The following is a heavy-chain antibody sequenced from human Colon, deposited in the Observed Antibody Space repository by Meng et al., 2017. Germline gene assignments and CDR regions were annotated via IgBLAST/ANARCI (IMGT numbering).Heavy chain of an antibody. D-gene: IGHD1-7*01. Sequence: QVQLQESGPGRVKPSGTLSLTCTVSGASISSDIWWSWVRQPPGKGLEGIGEVYHRGDTNYNPSLKSRVDISVDKSKNQFYLSLFSVTAADTAVYYCGRDQGRELINHWGQGTLVTVSS. V-gene: IGHV4-4*02. CDR3: GRDQGRELINH. CDR2: VYHRGDT. CDR1: GASISSDIW. J-gene: IGHJ4*02.